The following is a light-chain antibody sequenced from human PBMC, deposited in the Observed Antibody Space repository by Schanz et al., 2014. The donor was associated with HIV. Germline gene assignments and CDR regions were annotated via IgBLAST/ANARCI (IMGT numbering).Light chain of an antibody. J-gene: IGKJ1*01. CDR1: QSISSC. CDR2: TAS. V-gene: IGKV1-5*03. Sequence: DIQMTQSPSTLSASVGDRVTLSCRASQSISSCLAWYQQKPGKAPKLLIHTASTLQSGVPSRFSGSGSGTEFTLTIFNLQPDDSATYYCHQYATSSWTFGQGTKVEIK. CDR3: HQYATSSWT.